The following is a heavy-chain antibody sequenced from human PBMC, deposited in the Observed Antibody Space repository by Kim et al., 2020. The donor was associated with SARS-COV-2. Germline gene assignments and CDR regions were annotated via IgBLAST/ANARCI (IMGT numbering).Heavy chain of an antibody. CDR1: GGSISSYF. J-gene: IGHJ6*02. D-gene: IGHD2-8*02. CDR3: ARIPVAGLSPSPNYYGMDV. Sequence: SETLSLTCSVSGGSISSYFWSWIRQPPGKGLECIGYIYYSGSTNYNPSLRGRVTILMDTSKNQFSLRLRSVTAADAAVYYCARIPVAGLSPSPNYYGMDVWGQGTTVTVSS. V-gene: IGHV4-59*01. CDR2: IYYSGST.